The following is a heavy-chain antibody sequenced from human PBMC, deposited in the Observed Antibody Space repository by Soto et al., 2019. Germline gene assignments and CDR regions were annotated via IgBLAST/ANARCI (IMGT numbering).Heavy chain of an antibody. CDR3: ARHNGGEDYGDYDYWYFDL. J-gene: IGHJ2*01. CDR2: IYYSGST. D-gene: IGHD4-17*01. CDR1: GGSISSSSYY. V-gene: IGHV4-39*01. Sequence: QLQLQESGPGLVKPSETLSLTCTVSGGSISSSSYYWGWIRQPPGKGLEWIGSIYYSGSTYYNPSLKSRVTISVDTSKNQFSLKLSSVTAADTAVYYCARHNGGEDYGDYDYWYFDLWGRGTLVTVSS.